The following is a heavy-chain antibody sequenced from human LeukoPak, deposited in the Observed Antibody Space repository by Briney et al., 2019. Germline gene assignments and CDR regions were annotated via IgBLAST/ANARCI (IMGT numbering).Heavy chain of an antibody. Sequence: ASVKVSCKASGYTFTSYYMHWVRQAPGQGLEWMGIINPSGGSTSYAQKFQGRVTMTRDMSTSTVYMELSSLRSEDTAVYYCARDLGSSGWYRRDAFDIWGQGTMVTVSS. CDR1: GYTFTSYY. CDR2: INPSGGST. D-gene: IGHD6-19*01. J-gene: IGHJ3*02. V-gene: IGHV1-46*01. CDR3: ARDLGSSGWYRRDAFDI.